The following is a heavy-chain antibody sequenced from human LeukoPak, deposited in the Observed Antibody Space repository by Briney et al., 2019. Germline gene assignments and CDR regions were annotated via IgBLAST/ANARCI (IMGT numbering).Heavy chain of an antibody. CDR2: IYWNDDK. CDR1: GFSLSTRAVG. Sequence: SGPTLVHPTPALTLTFSFSGFSLSTRAVGVGLIRQPPVKALECLALIYWNDDKRYSPSLKSRLTITKDTSKNQVVLTMTNMDPVDTATYYCAHRQSGAFDIWGQGTMVTVSS. J-gene: IGHJ3*02. CDR3: AHRQSGAFDI. V-gene: IGHV2-5*01.